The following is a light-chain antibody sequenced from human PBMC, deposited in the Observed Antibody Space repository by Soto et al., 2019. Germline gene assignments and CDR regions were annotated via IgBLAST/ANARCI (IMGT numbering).Light chain of an antibody. CDR1: QSVSNNY. V-gene: IGKV3-20*01. J-gene: IGKJ3*01. CDR2: GAS. CDR3: QQYGSSPCS. Sequence: EIVLTQSPGTLSLSPGERATLSCRASQSVSNNYLAWYQQKPGQAPRLLIYGASSRATGIPDRFSGSGSGTDFTLTISRLEPEDFEVYYCQQYGSSPCSFGPGTKVDIK.